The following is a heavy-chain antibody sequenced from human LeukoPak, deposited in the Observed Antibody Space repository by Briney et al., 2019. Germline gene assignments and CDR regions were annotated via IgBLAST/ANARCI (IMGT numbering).Heavy chain of an antibody. V-gene: IGHV5-51*01. CDR1: GYNFTTYW. CDR2: IYPGDSDT. D-gene: IGHD1-14*01. Sequence: GESLKTSFKGLGYNFTTYWIGWVRPLPGKGLEWMGIIYPGDSDTRYSPSFEGQVTISGDKSIYTAYLQWSSLKASDTAIYYCARRRRTSSPDGFDIWGQGTMVTV. J-gene: IGHJ3*02. CDR3: ARRRRTSSPDGFDI.